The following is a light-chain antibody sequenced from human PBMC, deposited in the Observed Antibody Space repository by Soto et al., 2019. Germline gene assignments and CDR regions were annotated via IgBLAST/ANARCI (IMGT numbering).Light chain of an antibody. V-gene: IGLV1-51*01. J-gene: IGLJ1*01. CDR2: DDN. CDR3: GSWDSSLSAYV. CDR1: SSDVGHPYNY. Sequence: QSALTQPASVSGSPGQSITISCTGTSSDVGHPYNYVSWYQQHPGKAPKLLIYDDNKRPSGIPDRFSGSKSGTSATLGITGFQTGDEADYYCGSWDSSLSAYVFGTGTKLTVL.